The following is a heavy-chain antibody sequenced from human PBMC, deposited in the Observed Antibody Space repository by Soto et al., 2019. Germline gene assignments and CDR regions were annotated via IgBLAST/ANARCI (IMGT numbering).Heavy chain of an antibody. CDR3: ARGPVLGGSRWSRYYYDMDV. CDR1: GYTFTSYD. J-gene: IGHJ6*03. V-gene: IGHV1-8*01. D-gene: IGHD6-13*01. CDR2: MNPNSGNT. Sequence: ASVKVSCKASGYTFTSYDINWVRQATGQGLEWMGWMNPNSGNTGYAQKFQGRVTMTRNTSISTAYMELSSLRSEDTAVYYCARGPVLGGSRWSRYYYDMDVWGKGTTVTVSS.